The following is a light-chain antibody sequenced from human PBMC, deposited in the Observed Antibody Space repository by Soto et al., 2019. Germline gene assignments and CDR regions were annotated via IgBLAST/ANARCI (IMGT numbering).Light chain of an antibody. CDR2: EVN. CDR1: SSDVGGYNY. Sequence: QSAQTQPPSASGSPGHSVAIACTGTSSDVGGYNYVSWYQQHPGKAPKLMIYEVNKRPSGVPDRFSGSKSGNTASLTVSGLQAEDEADYYCSSYAGSNNWVFGGGTQLTVL. CDR3: SSYAGSNNWV. J-gene: IGLJ3*02. V-gene: IGLV2-8*01.